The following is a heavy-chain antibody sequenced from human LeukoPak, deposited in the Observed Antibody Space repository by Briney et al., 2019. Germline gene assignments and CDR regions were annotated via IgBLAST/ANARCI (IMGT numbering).Heavy chain of an antibody. J-gene: IGHJ4*02. V-gene: IGHV1-18*01. D-gene: IGHD5-18*01. Sequence: GASVKVSCKASGYTFTSYGISWVRQAPGQGLEWMGWISAYNGNTNYAQKLQGRVTMTTDTSTSTAHMELRSLRSDDTAVYYCARDFRVRGYSYGSSGYWGQGTLVTVSS. CDR1: GYTFTSYG. CDR3: ARDFRVRGYSYGSSGY. CDR2: ISAYNGNT.